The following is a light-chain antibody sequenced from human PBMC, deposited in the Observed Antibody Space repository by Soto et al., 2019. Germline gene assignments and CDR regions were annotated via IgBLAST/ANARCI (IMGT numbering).Light chain of an antibody. J-gene: IGKJ4*01. V-gene: IGKV2-28*01. CDR3: QQRSLLFT. CDR1: ARLLHKNGYNY. CDR2: LGS. Sequence: IVMTQSPLSLSVTPGEAASISCMSSARLLHKNGYNYVDWYMQKPGQSPQLLIYLGSNRASGVPDRFSGSGSGTDFTLTISSLEPADFAVYYCQQRSLLFTFGGGTKVDIK.